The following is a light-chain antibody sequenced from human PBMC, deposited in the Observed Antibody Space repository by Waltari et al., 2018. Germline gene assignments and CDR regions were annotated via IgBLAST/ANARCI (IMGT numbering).Light chain of an antibody. CDR3: QQRRTWPLT. V-gene: IGKV3-11*01. J-gene: IGKJ4*01. CDR1: QSVRYY. CDR2: DAS. Sequence: EIVLTQSPATLSLSPGERATLSCRASQSVRYYLAWYQQRPGQAPRLLIYDASSRATGIPARFSGSGSETDFTLTISSLEPEDFAVYYCQQRRTWPLTFGGGTKVEI.